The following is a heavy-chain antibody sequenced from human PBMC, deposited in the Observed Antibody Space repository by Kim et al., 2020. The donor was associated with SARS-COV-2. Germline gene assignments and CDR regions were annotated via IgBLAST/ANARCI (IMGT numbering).Heavy chain of an antibody. D-gene: IGHD1-1*01. Sequence: GGSLRLSCAASGFTFSDYGFYWVRQVPGKGLEWVAVMGHDGNHENYADSVKDRFTVSRDNSKNTLSLQMNSLRVEDTAVYHLAGVGHGNLERRGGTFDV. CDR3: AGVGHGNLERRGGTFDV. CDR2: MGHDGNHE. V-gene: IGHV3-33*01. CDR1: GFTFSDYG. J-gene: IGHJ3*01.